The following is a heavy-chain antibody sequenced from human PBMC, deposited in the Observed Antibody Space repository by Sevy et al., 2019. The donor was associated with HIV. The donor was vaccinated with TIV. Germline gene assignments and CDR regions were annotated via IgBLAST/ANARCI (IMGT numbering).Heavy chain of an antibody. CDR1: GFNLSPYW. J-gene: IGHJ4*02. CDR2: IKQDGNEK. V-gene: IGHV3-7*01. CDR3: ASNTYPYDSNTYYPVY. D-gene: IGHD3-22*01. Sequence: GGSLRLSCVASGFNLSPYWMTWVRQAPGKGLEWVANIKQDGNEKYYVDSVKGRFTVSRDNAKNAIYIQMYSLRVEDTAAYFCASNTYPYDSNTYYPVYWGQGTRVTVSS.